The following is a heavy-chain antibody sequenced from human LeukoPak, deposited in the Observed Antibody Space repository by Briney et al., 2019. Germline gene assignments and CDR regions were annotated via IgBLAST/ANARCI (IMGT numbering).Heavy chain of an antibody. CDR3: ARGVYSSGYYYHFDS. Sequence: SETLSLTCTVSGGSISTYYWSWIRQPPGKGLEWIGYIYYSGSTNYNPSLKSRVTISVDTSKNQFSLKLTSVTAADTAVYFCARGVYSSGYYYHFDSWGQGTLVTVSS. D-gene: IGHD3-22*01. J-gene: IGHJ4*02. CDR1: GGSISTYY. CDR2: IYYSGST. V-gene: IGHV4-59*01.